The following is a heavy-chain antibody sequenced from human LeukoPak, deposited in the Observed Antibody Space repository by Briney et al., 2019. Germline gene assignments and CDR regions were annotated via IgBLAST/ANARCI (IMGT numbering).Heavy chain of an antibody. Sequence: GGSLRLSCAASGFTFSSYGVHWVRQAPGKGLEWVAVISYDGSNKYYADSVKGRFTISRDDSKNTLYVQMNSLRVDDAAVYYCAKDSGYASAFDIWGQGTMVTVSS. CDR3: AKDSGYASAFDI. CDR2: ISYDGSNK. J-gene: IGHJ3*02. V-gene: IGHV3-30*18. CDR1: GFTFSSYG. D-gene: IGHD5-12*01.